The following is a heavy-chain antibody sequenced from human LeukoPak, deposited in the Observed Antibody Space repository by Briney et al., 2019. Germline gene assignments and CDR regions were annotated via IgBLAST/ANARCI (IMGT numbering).Heavy chain of an antibody. V-gene: IGHV3-74*01. D-gene: IGHD6-19*01. J-gene: IGHJ4*02. Sequence: GGSLRLSCGASGFTFSSSWMHWVRQAPGKGLVYVSHINPDGSSTIYADSVKGRFTISRDNAKNTLYLQMHSLRAEDTAVYYCARAWRNEYSYGWYYDYWGQGTLVTVSS. CDR2: INPDGSST. CDR3: ARAWRNEYSYGWYYDY. CDR1: GFTFSSSW.